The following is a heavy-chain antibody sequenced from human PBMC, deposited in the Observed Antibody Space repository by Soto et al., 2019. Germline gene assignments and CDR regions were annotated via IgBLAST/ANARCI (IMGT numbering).Heavy chain of an antibody. CDR3: ATHDSSAPVGFFDY. J-gene: IGHJ4*02. CDR2: FDPEDGET. D-gene: IGHD3-22*01. CDR1: GYTLTELS. Sequence: ASVKVSCKVSGYTLTELSMHWVRQAPGKGLEWMGGFDPEDGETIYAQKFQGGVAMTEDTSTDTAYMELSSLRSEDTAVYYCATHDSSAPVGFFDYWGQGTLVTVSS. V-gene: IGHV1-24*01.